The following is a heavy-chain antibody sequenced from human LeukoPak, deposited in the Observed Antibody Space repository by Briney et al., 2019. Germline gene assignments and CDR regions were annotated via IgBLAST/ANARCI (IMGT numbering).Heavy chain of an antibody. CDR3: ARTHPSHYFDY. CDR1: GFTFSSYA. CDR2: ISYDGSNK. Sequence: PGGSLRLSCAASGFTFSSYAMHWVRQAPGKGLEWVAVISYDGSNKYYADSVKGRFTISRDNSKNTLYLQMNSLRAEDTAVYYCARTHPSHYFDYWGQGTLVTVSS. V-gene: IGHV3-30-3*01. J-gene: IGHJ4*02.